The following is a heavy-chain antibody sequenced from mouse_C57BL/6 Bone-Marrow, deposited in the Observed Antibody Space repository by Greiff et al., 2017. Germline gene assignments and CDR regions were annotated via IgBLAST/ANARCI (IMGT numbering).Heavy chain of an antibody. J-gene: IGHJ3*01. V-gene: IGHV1-81*01. CDR2: IYPRSGNT. CDR3: ARGSYYGNFLAY. CDR1: GYTFTSYG. D-gene: IGHD2-1*01. Sequence: QVQLQQPGAELARPGASVKLSCKASGYTFTSYGISWVKQRPGQGLEWIGEIYPRSGNTYYNEKFKGKATLTVDKSSSTAYMQLRSLTSEDSAVYFCARGSYYGNFLAYWGQGTLVTVSA.